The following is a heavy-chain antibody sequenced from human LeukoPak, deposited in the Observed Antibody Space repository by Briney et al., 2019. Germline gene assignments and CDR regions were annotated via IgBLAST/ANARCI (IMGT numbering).Heavy chain of an antibody. CDR1: GGSISSGSYY. D-gene: IGHD4-23*01. V-gene: IGHV4-61*02. CDR3: ARDLPGKSDAFDY. J-gene: IGHJ4*02. CDR2: IYTSGST. Sequence: SETLSLTCTVSGGSISSGSYYWNWIRQPAGKELEWIGRIYTSGSTNYTPSLKSRVTISIDTSKNQFSLKLSSVTAADTAVYYCARDLPGKSDAFDYWGQGTLVTVSS.